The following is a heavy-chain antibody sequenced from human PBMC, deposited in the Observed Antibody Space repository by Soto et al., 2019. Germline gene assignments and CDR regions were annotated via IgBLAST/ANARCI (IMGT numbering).Heavy chain of an antibody. CDR1: GAPITTTKW. V-gene: IGHV4-4*02. J-gene: IGHJ6*03. CDR2: LSRGDER. Sequence: QVQLQESGPGLVKPSETLSLTCTVSGAPITTTKWWAWVRLPPGKGLEWIGELSRGDERSSNPSREARFTMSPDKSNNHFSLKLTSVTAADTAIYYCATQTISYYWGVWGRGTSVTVSS. CDR3: ATQTISYYWGV.